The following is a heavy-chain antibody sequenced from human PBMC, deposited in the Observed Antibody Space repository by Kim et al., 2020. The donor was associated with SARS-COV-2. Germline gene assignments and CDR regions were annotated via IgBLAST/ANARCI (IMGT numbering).Heavy chain of an antibody. CDR2: MNPNSGNT. D-gene: IGHD3-22*01. CDR1: GYTFTSYD. Sequence: ASVKVSCKASGYTFTSYDINWVRQATGQGLEWMGWMNPNSGNTGYAQKFQGRVTMTRNTSISTAYMELSSLRSEDTAVYYCARGLVVYYDSSGYYDMGYWGQGTLVTVSS. V-gene: IGHV1-8*01. CDR3: ARGLVVYYDSSGYYDMGY. J-gene: IGHJ4*02.